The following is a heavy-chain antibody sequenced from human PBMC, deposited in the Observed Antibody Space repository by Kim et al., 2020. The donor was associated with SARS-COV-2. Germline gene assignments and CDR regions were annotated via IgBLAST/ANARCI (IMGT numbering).Heavy chain of an antibody. CDR2: INHSGNT. Sequence: SETLSLTCAVHGGSFSGYYWNWIRQPPGKGLEWIGEINHSGNTNYNPFLKSRVIMSVDTSKKQFSLKLSSVTAADTAVYYCARNGYNGLYWGQGTLVTVSS. V-gene: IGHV4-34*01. J-gene: IGHJ4*02. CDR1: GGSFSGYY. CDR3: ARNGYNGLY. D-gene: IGHD5-12*01.